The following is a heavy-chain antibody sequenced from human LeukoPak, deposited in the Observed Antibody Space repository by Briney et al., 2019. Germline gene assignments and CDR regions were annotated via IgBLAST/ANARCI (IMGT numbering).Heavy chain of an antibody. D-gene: IGHD3-22*01. CDR2: IYYSGST. V-gene: IGHV4-59*08. J-gene: IGHJ3*02. CDR1: GASVSDYY. Sequence: SETLSLTCTVSGASVSDYYWSWVRQPPGKGLEWIGYIYYSGSTNYNPSLKSRVTISVDTSKNQFSLKLSSVTAADTAVYYCAAYYYDSSGYPLHAFDIWGQGTMVTVSS. CDR3: AAYYYDSSGYPLHAFDI.